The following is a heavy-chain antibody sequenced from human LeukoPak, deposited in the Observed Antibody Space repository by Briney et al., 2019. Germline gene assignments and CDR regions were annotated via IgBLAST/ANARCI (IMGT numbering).Heavy chain of an antibody. CDR2: IYYSGST. CDR3: ARVEYYDFWSGSHGMDV. CDR1: GGSISSYY. D-gene: IGHD3-3*01. Sequence: MPSETLSLTCTVSGGSISSYYWSWIRQPPGKGLEWIGYIYYSGSTNYNPSLKSRVTISVDTSKNQFSLKLSSVTAADTAVYYCARVEYYDFWSGSHGMDVWGQGTTVTVSS. J-gene: IGHJ6*02. V-gene: IGHV4-59*01.